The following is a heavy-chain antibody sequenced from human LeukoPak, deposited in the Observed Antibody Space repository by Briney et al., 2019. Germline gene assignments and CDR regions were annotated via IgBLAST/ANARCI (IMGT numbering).Heavy chain of an antibody. CDR2: ISSSGSTI. V-gene: IGHV3-48*03. D-gene: IGHD2-2*01. J-gene: IGHJ4*02. CDR3: ARDLGYCSSTSCSSYFDY. CDR1: GFTFSSYT. Sequence: GGSLRLSCAASGFTFSSYTMHWVRQAPGKGLEWVSYISSSGSTIYYADSVKGRFTISRDNAKNSLYLQMNSLRAEDTAVYYCARDLGYCSSTSCSSYFDYWGQGTLVTVSS.